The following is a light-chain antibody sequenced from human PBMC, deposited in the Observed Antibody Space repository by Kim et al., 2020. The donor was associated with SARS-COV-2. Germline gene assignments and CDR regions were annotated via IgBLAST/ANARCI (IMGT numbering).Light chain of an antibody. Sequence: VSVYPGQKGSITCSRDKLGDKYAGWEQQKPGQSPVRVIYQDSKRPSGIPERFSGSNSGNTATLTISGTQAMDEADYYCQAWDSSVVFGGGTQLTVL. V-gene: IGLV3-1*01. CDR2: QDS. CDR1: KLGDKY. J-gene: IGLJ2*01. CDR3: QAWDSSVV.